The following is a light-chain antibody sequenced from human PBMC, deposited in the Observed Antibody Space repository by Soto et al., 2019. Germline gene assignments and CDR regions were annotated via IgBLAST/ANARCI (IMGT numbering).Light chain of an antibody. J-gene: IGLJ2*01. CDR1: SGDVGGYKY. CDR2: EVS. V-gene: IGLV2-14*01. CDR3: SSYSDSSTDVV. Sequence: QSALTQPASVSGSPGQSIIISCTGTSGDVGGYKYVSWYQQHPGKAPKLMIYEVSNRPSGVSNRFSGSKSGNTASLTISGLQAEDEADYYCSSYSDSSTDVVFGGGTKLTVL.